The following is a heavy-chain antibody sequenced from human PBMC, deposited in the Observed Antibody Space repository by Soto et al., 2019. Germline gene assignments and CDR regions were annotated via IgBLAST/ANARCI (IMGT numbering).Heavy chain of an antibody. CDR2: INQDGSEK. V-gene: IGHV3-7*01. J-gene: IGHJ4*02. Sequence: EVQLVESGGGLVQPGGSLRLSCAASGFTFSTYCMTWVRQAPGKGLEWVANINQDGSEKYYVDSVKGRFTISRDNAKNSLYLQMNSLRAEDTAVYYCARGMYLDYWGQGTLVTVSS. CDR1: GFTFSTYC. CDR3: ARGMYLDY.